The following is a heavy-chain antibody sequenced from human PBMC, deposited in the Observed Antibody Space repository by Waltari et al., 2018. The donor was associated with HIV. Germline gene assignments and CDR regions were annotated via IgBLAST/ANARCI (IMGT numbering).Heavy chain of an antibody. Sequence: EVQLVESGGGLVQHGRSLRLSCAASGLTFDDYAMHWVRQAPGKGLEWVSGISWNSGSTGYADSVKGRFTISRDNAKNSLYLQMNSLRAEDTALYYCAKDTHSSGWYGELVYWGQGTLVTVSS. CDR2: ISWNSGST. CDR1: GLTFDDYA. V-gene: IGHV3-9*01. J-gene: IGHJ4*02. D-gene: IGHD6-19*01. CDR3: AKDTHSSGWYGELVY.